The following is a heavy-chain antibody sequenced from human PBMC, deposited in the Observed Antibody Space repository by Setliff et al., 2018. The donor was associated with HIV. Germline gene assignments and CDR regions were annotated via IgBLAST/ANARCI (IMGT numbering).Heavy chain of an antibody. CDR1: GGTFSSYA. J-gene: IGHJ6*03. CDR2: IIPMFGTR. CDR3: ARKAGTTLHYHYYYMDV. Sequence: SVKVSCKASGGTFSSYAINWVRQAPGQGLEWMGGIIPMFGTRNYAQKFQGRVTITTDESTNTVYMELRSLTPEDTAIYYCARKAGTTLHYHYYYMDVWGKGTTVTVSS. V-gene: IGHV1-69*05. D-gene: IGHD1-7*01.